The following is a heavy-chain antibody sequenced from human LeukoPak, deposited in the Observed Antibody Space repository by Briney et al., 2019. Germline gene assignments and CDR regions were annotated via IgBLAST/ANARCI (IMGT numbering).Heavy chain of an antibody. Sequence: PGGSLRLSCAASGFTFDDYGMSWVRQAPGKGLEWVSGINWNGGSTGYADSVKGRFTISRDNAKNSLYLQMNSLRAEDTALYYCAREPNRFAVAGSSYFDYWGQGTLVTVSS. J-gene: IGHJ4*02. CDR2: INWNGGST. D-gene: IGHD6-19*01. CDR1: GFTFDDYG. CDR3: AREPNRFAVAGSSYFDY. V-gene: IGHV3-20*04.